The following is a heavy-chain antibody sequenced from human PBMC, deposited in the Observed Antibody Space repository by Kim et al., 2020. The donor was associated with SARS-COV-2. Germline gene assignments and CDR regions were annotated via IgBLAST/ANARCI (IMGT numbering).Heavy chain of an antibody. CDR1: GFTVSSNY. J-gene: IGHJ4*02. Sequence: GGSLRLSCAAFGFTVSSNYMSWVRQAPGKGLECFSVIYSSGATNYADSVKGRFTVSRDNSMNTLFLQKNNLRVEDTAVYYCATAATIPAYWGQGTLVTVSS. CDR2: IYSSGAT. D-gene: IGHD5-12*01. CDR3: ATAATIPAY. V-gene: IGHV3-66*01.